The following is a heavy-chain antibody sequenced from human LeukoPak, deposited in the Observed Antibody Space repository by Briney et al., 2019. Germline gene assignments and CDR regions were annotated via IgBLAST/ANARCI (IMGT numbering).Heavy chain of an antibody. D-gene: IGHD6-13*01. CDR1: GGSISSSSYY. V-gene: IGHV4-61*05. CDR3: ARGGGSWYADY. J-gene: IGHJ4*02. Sequence: SETLSLTCTVSGGSISSSSYYWGWIRQPPGKGLEWIGYIHYSGSTSYNPSLKSRVTMSVDTSKNQFSLKVSSVTAADTAVYFCARGGGSWYADYWGQGILVTVSS. CDR2: IHYSGST.